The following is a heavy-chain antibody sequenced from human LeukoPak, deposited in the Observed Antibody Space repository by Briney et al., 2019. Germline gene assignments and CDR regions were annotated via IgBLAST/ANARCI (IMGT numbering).Heavy chain of an antibody. CDR1: GFTFSSYA. V-gene: IGHV3-23*01. Sequence: TGGSLRLSCAASGFTFSSYAMSWVRQAPGKELEWVSAISGSGGSTYYADSVKGRFTISRDNSKNTLYLQMNSLRAEDTAVYYCAKAIAVAGTYAFDIWGQGTMVTVSS. CDR2: ISGSGGST. CDR3: AKAIAVAGTYAFDI. J-gene: IGHJ3*02. D-gene: IGHD6-19*01.